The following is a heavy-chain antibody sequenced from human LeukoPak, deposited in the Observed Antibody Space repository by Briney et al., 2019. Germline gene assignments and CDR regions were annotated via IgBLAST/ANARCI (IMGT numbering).Heavy chain of an antibody. V-gene: IGHV4-59*01. CDR2: LYYSGST. CDR3: ARGLTDHWSGEGSRYFDY. Sequence: PSETLSLTCTVSGGSISSFYWSWIRQPPGKGLELIGYLYYSGSTNYNPSLKSRVTISVDTSKNQFSLKLSSVTAADTAVYFCARGLTDHWSGEGSRYFDYWGQGTLVTVSS. J-gene: IGHJ4*02. D-gene: IGHD3-3*01. CDR1: GGSISSFY.